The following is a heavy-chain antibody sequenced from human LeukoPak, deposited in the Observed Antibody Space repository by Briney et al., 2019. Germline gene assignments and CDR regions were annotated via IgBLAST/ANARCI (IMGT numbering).Heavy chain of an antibody. D-gene: IGHD3-16*01. J-gene: IGHJ3*02. V-gene: IGHV4-30-4*08. CDR3: ARDPAYDYVWGSPTGVDI. CDR2: IYYSGST. CDR1: GGSISSGDYH. Sequence: SETLSLTCTVSGGSISSGDYHWSWIRQPPGKGLEWIGYIYYSGSTYYNPSLMSRVTISVDTSKNQFSLKLSSVTAADTAVYYCARDPAYDYVWGSPTGVDIWGQGTMVTVSS.